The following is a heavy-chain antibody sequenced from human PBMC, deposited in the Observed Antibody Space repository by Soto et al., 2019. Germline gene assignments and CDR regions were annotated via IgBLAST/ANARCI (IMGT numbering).Heavy chain of an antibody. CDR1: GFTFSSYS. D-gene: IGHD4-17*01. Sequence: PGGSLRLSCAASGFTFSSYSMNWVRQAPGKGLEWVSYISSSSSTIYYADSVKGRFTISRDNAKNSLYLQMNSLRAEDTAVYYCARVVRNYGESIGYYFDYWGQGTLVTVSS. CDR3: ARVVRNYGESIGYYFDY. V-gene: IGHV3-48*01. J-gene: IGHJ4*02. CDR2: ISSSSSTI.